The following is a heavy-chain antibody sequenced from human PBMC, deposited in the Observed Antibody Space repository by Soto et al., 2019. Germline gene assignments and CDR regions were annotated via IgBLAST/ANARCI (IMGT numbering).Heavy chain of an antibody. Sequence: SETLSLTCTVSGGSISSGGYYWSWIRQHPGKGLEWIGYIYYSGSTYYNPSLKSRVTISVDTSKNQFSLKLSSVTAADTAVYYCAREAGVDSGYAWNWFNPWGQGTLVTVSS. V-gene: IGHV4-31*02. D-gene: IGHD5-12*01. CDR2: IYYSGST. CDR3: AREAGVDSGYAWNWFNP. CDR1: GGSISSGGYY. J-gene: IGHJ5*02.